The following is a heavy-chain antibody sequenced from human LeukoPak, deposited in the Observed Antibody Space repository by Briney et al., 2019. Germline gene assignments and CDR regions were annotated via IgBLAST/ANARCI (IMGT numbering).Heavy chain of an antibody. J-gene: IGHJ5*02. CDR2: ISGSGGSP. CDR1: GFIFSSYA. V-gene: IGHV3-23*01. CDR3: AKDVLGEDNWFDP. D-gene: IGHD3-10*01. Sequence: QPGGSQRLSCAASGFIFSSYAMSWVRQAPGRGLEWVAGISGSGGSPNYADAVKGRFTISRDYSKNTVYLQMNSLRVEDTAVYYCAKDVLGEDNWFDPWGQGTLVTVSS.